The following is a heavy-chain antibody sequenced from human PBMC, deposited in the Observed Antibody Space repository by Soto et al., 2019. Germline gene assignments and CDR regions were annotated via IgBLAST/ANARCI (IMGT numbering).Heavy chain of an antibody. D-gene: IGHD2-2*01. J-gene: IGHJ5*02. CDR3: AKLSCTSSTCYFPGWFDP. CDR1: GDSISGGASF. Sequence: SETLSLTCTVSGDSISGGASFWSWIRQPPGKGLEWIANVYYSGSSYYNPSLKSRLTISVDTTKNQFSLQLKSMTAPDTAVYYCAKLSCTSSTCYFPGWFDPWGQGTLVTVSS. CDR2: VYYSGSS. V-gene: IGHV4-31*03.